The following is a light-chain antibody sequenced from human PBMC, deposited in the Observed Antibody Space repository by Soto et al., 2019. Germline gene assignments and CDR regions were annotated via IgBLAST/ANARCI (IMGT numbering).Light chain of an antibody. CDR2: GAS. J-gene: IGKJ4*01. V-gene: IGKV3-20*01. CDR1: QSVSSTF. CDR3: QQYGNSPPRVT. Sequence: ELVLTQSPGTLSLSPGDRATLSCRASQSVSSTFLAWYQQKPGQAPRLLIYGASSRATGIPDRFPGSGSGTDFTLTITRLEPEDFAVYYCQQYGNSPPRVTFGGGTKVEIK.